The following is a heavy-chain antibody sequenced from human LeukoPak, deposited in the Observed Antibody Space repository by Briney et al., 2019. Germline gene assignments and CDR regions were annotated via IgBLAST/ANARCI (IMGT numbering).Heavy chain of an antibody. CDR1: GGSISSYY. Sequence: SETLSLTCTVSGGSISSYYWSWIRRPPGKGLEWIGYIYYSGSTNYNPSLKSRVTISVDTSKNQFSLKLSSVTAADTAVYYCARSYYDYVWGSYSEFDYWGQGTLVTVSS. J-gene: IGHJ4*02. D-gene: IGHD3-16*01. CDR2: IYYSGST. CDR3: ARSYYDYVWGSYSEFDY. V-gene: IGHV4-59*08.